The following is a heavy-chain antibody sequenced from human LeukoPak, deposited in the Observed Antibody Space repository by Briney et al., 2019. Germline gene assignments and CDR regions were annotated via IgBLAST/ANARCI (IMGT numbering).Heavy chain of an antibody. CDR3: ASVSTIYGEDY. J-gene: IGHJ4*02. Sequence: PGGSLRLSCAASGFTFSSYEKNWVRRAPGKGLEWVSYISSSGSTIYYADSVKGRFTISRDNAKNSLYLQMNSLRAEDTAVYYCASVSTIYGEDYWGQGTLVTVSS. D-gene: IGHD4/OR15-4a*01. CDR2: ISSSGSTI. V-gene: IGHV3-48*03. CDR1: GFTFSSYE.